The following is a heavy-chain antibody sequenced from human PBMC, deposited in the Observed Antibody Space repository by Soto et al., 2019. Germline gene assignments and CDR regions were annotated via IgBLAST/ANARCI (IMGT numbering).Heavy chain of an antibody. CDR3: ARDSTRRGACDI. CDR1: SGSFSVYY. Sequence: NPSETLSLTCAVYSGSFSVYYWNWIRQSPGKGLEWIGEINHAGSTNYNPSLKSRVTISVDTSKNQFSLELSSVTAADTAVYFCARDSTRRGACDIWGQGTMVTVSS. D-gene: IGHD4-4*01. V-gene: IGHV4-34*01. CDR2: INHAGST. J-gene: IGHJ3*02.